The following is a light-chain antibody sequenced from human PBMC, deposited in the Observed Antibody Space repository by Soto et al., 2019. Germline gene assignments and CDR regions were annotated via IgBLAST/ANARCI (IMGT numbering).Light chain of an antibody. CDR3: AEWDDSLSGPEV. CDR1: SSNIGSNY. Sequence: QSVLTQPPSASGAPGQRVTISCSGSSSNIGSNYVYLYQQLPGTAPKLLIDRNNQRPSGVPDRFSGSKYGTSASLAISGLRSEDEADYYCAEWDDSLSGPEVFGGGTKLTVL. V-gene: IGLV1-47*01. J-gene: IGLJ2*01. CDR2: RNN.